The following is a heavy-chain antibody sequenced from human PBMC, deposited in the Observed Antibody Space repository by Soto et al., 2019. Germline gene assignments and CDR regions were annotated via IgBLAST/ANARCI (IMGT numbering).Heavy chain of an antibody. D-gene: IGHD3-10*01. V-gene: IGHV3-74*01. J-gene: IGHJ5*02. Sequence: GGSLRLSCEASGFTFSSYWMHWVRQAPGKGLVWVSRTNSDGSSTSYADSVKGRFTISRDNAKNTLYLQMNSLRAEDTAVYYCERGVPWFDPWGQGTLVTVSS. CDR3: ERGVPWFDP. CDR1: GFTFSSYW. CDR2: TNSDGSST.